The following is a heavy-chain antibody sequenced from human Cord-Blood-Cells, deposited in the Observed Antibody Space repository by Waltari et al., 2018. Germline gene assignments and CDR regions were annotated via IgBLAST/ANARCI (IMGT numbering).Heavy chain of an antibody. V-gene: IGHV1-8*01. CDR3: ARGARGGAAAGPDY. Sequence: QVQRVQSGGEVKKAGAAVKVSCKASGNTLTRYESNWGRHATGKGLEWMGWMNPNSGNTGYAQKCQGRVTMTRNISISTSYVELSSLRSAVTAVYYCARGARGGAAAGPDYWGQGNLVTVSS. D-gene: IGHD6-13*01. J-gene: IGHJ4*02. CDR2: MNPNSGNT. CDR1: GNTLTRYE.